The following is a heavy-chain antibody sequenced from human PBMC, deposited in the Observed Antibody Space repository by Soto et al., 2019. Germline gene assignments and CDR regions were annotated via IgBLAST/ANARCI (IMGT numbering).Heavy chain of an antibody. D-gene: IGHD3-10*01. J-gene: IGHJ6*02. CDR2: INYNGRT. V-gene: IGHV4-31*03. Sequence: QVQLQESGPGLVKPSQTLSLICSVSGGSISSAYYYWAWIRQHPGMGLEWIASINYNGRTYYNPSLKSRVTISVDTSKNQFSMKLNCVAAEDTAEYYCARGNSGSPPYGMDIWGQGTTVTVSS. CDR1: GGSISSAYYY. CDR3: ARGNSGSPPYGMDI.